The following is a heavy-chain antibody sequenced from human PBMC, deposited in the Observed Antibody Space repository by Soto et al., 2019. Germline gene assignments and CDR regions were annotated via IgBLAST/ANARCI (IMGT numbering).Heavy chain of an antibody. CDR1: GFTFSTYW. CDR3: ARDHVVSRNWFDP. V-gene: IGHV3-74*01. D-gene: IGHD2-21*01. CDR2: INSDGSST. Sequence: EVQLVESGGGLVQPGGSLRLSCAASGFTFSTYWMHWVRQAPGKGLVWVSRINSDGSSTSYADSVKGRFTISRDNAKNTLYLQMNSLRAEDTAVYYCARDHVVSRNWFDPWGQGTLVTVSS. J-gene: IGHJ5*02.